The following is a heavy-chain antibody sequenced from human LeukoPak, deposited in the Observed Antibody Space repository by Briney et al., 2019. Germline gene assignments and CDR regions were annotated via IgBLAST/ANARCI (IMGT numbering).Heavy chain of an antibody. V-gene: IGHV3-7*01. CDR3: VVEAANY. Sequence: GGSLRLSCAASGFTYTDYWMTWIRQSPEKGLEWAAHISNYGSVTYYGESVKGRFTISRDNAKNSVYLQMNNLRVEDTAVYYCVVEAANYWGQGTVVTVSS. CDR1: GFTYTDYW. D-gene: IGHD1-26*01. J-gene: IGHJ4*02. CDR2: ISNYGSVT.